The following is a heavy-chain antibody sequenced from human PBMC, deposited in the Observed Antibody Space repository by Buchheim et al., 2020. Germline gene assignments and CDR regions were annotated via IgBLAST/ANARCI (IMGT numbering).Heavy chain of an antibody. CDR3: VRYCSGGSCYRFGYYYGMDV. CDR2: ISGSGGST. V-gene: IGHV3-23*01. J-gene: IGHJ6*02. D-gene: IGHD2-15*01. CDR1: GFTFSSYA. Sequence: EVQLLESGGGLVQPGGSLRLSCAASGFTFSSYAMSWVRQAPGKGLEWVSAISGSGGSTYYADSVKGRFTISRDKSKNTAYLQMNSLRAEDTAVYYCVRYCSGGSCYRFGYYYGMDVWGQGTT.